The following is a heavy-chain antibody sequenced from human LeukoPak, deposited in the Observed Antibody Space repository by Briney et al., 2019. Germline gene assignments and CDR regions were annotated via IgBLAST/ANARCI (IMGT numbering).Heavy chain of an antibody. D-gene: IGHD3-22*01. V-gene: IGHV4-30-2*01. CDR3: ARVNQEDYYDSSGYYSPFDY. Sequence: SQTLSLTCTVSDGSITTDDYYWSWIRQPPGKGLEWIGYVSHSGRTYSNPSLKSRVTISIDRSKNQFSLKLSSVTAADTAVYYCARVNQEDYYDSSGYYSPFDYWGQGTLVTVSS. CDR1: DGSITTDDYY. CDR2: VSHSGRT. J-gene: IGHJ4*02.